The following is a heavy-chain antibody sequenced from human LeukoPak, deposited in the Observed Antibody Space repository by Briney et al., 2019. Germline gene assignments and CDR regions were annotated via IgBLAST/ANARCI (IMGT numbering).Heavy chain of an antibody. D-gene: IGHD5-18*01. V-gene: IGHV1-2*03. CDR2: INPNSGGT. CDR3: AREVDTAMAYYYYYGMDV. CDR1: GYTFTGYY. J-gene: IGHJ6*02. Sequence: LGASVKVSCKASGYTFTGYYMHWVRQAPGQGLEWMGWINPNSGGTNYAQKFQGRVTMTRDTSTSTVYMELSSLRSEDTAVYYCAREVDTAMAYYYYYGMDVWGQGTTVTVSS.